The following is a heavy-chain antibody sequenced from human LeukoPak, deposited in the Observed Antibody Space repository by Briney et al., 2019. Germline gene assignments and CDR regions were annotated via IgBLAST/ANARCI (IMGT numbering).Heavy chain of an antibody. J-gene: IGHJ6*02. CDR3: ARDLYSSSWPYYYYGMDV. V-gene: IGHV3-30*03. CDR2: ISYDGSNK. D-gene: IGHD6-13*01. Sequence: GGSLRLSCAASGFTFSSYGMHWVRQAPGKGLEWVAVISYDGSNKYYADSVKGRFTISRDNSKNTLYLQMNSLRAEDTAVYYCARDLYSSSWPYYYYGMDVWGQGTTVTVSS. CDR1: GFTFSSYG.